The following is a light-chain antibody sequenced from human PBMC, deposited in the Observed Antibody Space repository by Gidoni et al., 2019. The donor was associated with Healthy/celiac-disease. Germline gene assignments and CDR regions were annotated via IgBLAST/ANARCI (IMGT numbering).Light chain of an antibody. J-gene: IGKJ1*01. CDR1: QSVSSN. V-gene: IGKV3-15*01. CDR2: SAS. CDR3: QQYNNWPVWT. Sequence: EIVMTQSPATLSVSPGERATLSCRASQSVSSNLAWSQQKPGQAPRHLIYSASTRATGIPARFSGSGSGTEFTLTISSLQSEDFAVYYCQQYNNWPVWTFGQGTKVEIK.